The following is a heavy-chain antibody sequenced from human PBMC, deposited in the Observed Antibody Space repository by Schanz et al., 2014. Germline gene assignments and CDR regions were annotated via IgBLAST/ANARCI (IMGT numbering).Heavy chain of an antibody. V-gene: IGHV1-2*02. D-gene: IGHD5-12*01. CDR3: ARARYTGYDCSGY. Sequence: QVQLLQSGAEVKKPGASVKVSCKASGYTFTGYYMHWVRQAPGQGLEWVGWIDPNGGATNHAQMLQGRVTMTSDTSISPAFMELSGLTSDDTATYFCARARYTGYDCSGYWGQGTLLIVSS. CDR2: IDPNGGAT. J-gene: IGHJ4*02. CDR1: GYTFTGYY.